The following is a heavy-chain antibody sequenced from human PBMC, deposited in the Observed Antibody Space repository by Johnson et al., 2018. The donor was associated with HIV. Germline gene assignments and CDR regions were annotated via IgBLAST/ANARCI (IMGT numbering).Heavy chain of an antibody. CDR2: IKSDGSDT. Sequence: QVQLVESGGGVVQPGRSLRLSCAASGFTFRNYGMHWVRQAPGKGLEWVSRIKSDGSDTSYADSVKGRFTISRDNSKNTLFLQMNSLRAEDTAVYYCAKDQWSTSWTNDAFDIWGQGTMVTVSS. CDR1: GFTFRNYG. D-gene: IGHD6-13*01. CDR3: AKDQWSTSWTNDAFDI. J-gene: IGHJ3*02. V-gene: IGHV3-NL1*01.